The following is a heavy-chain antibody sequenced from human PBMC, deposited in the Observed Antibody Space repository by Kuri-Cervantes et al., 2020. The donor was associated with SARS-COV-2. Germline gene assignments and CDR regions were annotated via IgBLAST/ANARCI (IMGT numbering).Heavy chain of an antibody. CDR3: ARDSGYCSSTSCYEGYYYYGMDV. CDR2: ISAYNGNT. J-gene: IGHJ6*02. D-gene: IGHD2-2*01. CDR1: GGTLRSYG. V-gene: IGHV1-18*01. Sequence: ASVKVSCKASGGTLRSYGIRRVRLAPGQGLEWMGWISAYNGNTNYAQKLQGRVTMTTDTSTSTAYMELRSQRSDDTAVYYCARDSGYCSSTSCYEGYYYYGMDVWGQGTTVTVSS.